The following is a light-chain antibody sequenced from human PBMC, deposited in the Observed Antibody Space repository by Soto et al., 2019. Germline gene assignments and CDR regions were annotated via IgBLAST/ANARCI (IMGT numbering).Light chain of an antibody. Sequence: EVVVTQSPSTLSVSLGQRATLSCRTSQTVSNNLAWYRQKPGQAPSLLIYGISTRATGLPARFSGTGSGTEFTLTISSLQSEDSALYYCHQYNNWPHTFGQGTKLEIK. CDR1: QTVSNN. J-gene: IGKJ2*01. V-gene: IGKV3-15*01. CDR2: GIS. CDR3: HQYNNWPHT.